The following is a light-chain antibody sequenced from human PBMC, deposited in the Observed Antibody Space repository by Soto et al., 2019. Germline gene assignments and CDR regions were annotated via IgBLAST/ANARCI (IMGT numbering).Light chain of an antibody. CDR3: SAYTISSTRV. CDR2: EVS. V-gene: IGLV2-14*01. CDR1: SSDVGGYNY. Sequence: QSALTQPASVSGSPGQSITISCTGTSSDVGGYNYVSWYQQHPGKAPKLMIYEVSNRPSGVSNRFSGSKSGNTASLTSSGLQAEDEADYYCSAYTISSTRVFGTGTKVTVL. J-gene: IGLJ1*01.